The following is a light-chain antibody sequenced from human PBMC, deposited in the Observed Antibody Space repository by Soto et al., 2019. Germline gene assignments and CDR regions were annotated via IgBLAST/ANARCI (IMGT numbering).Light chain of an antibody. V-gene: IGKV3-11*01. CDR3: QQRSVWPIT. Sequence: DIVVTQSPATLSVSPGERATLSCRASQRISSNLAWYQQRRGQAPRLLIYGASTRAPGIPARFSGSGSGTDFTLTISSLEPEDFAVYYCQQRSVWPITFGQGTRLEIK. CDR1: QRISSN. J-gene: IGKJ5*01. CDR2: GAS.